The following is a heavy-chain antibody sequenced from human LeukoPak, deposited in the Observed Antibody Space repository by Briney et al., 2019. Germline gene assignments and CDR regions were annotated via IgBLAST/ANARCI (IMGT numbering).Heavy chain of an antibody. J-gene: IGHJ4*02. V-gene: IGHV3-33*06. D-gene: IGHD5-18*01. CDR2: IWYDGSNK. Sequence: GGSLRLSCAASGFTFSSYGMHWVRQAPGKGLEWVAVIWYDGSNKYYADSVKGRFTISRDNAKNTLYLQMNSLRAEDTAVYYCAKDLDSYGLPPFFDYWGQGTLVTVSS. CDR3: AKDLDSYGLPPFFDY. CDR1: GFTFSSYG.